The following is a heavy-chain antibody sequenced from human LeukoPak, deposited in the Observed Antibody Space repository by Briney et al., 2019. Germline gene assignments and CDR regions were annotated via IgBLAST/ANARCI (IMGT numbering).Heavy chain of an antibody. CDR3: ARGTAITAGIDF. CDR1: GFSFSTYC. J-gene: IGHJ4*02. D-gene: IGHD6-19*01. V-gene: IGHV3-74*01. Sequence: VGCLRLSCTASGFSFSTYCMFWVRHAPGKGLVWVSQINPEGASTTYGDPAKGRFTASRDNAKNALHLQMNSLRVDDTAVYYCARGTAITAGIDFWGQGTLVTVSS. CDR2: INPEGAST.